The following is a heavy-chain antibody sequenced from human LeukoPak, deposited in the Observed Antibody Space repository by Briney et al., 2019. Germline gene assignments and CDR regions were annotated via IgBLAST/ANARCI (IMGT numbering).Heavy chain of an antibody. D-gene: IGHD3-22*01. Sequence: ASVKVSCKASGYTFTTYIMNWVRQAPGQGLGWMGWINTNTGNPTYAQGFTGRFVFSLDTSVSTAYLQISSLKAEDTAVYYCARGPERTRYYDSSGYQIDYWGQGTLVTVSS. J-gene: IGHJ4*02. CDR2: INTNTGNP. V-gene: IGHV7-4-1*02. CDR1: GYTFTTYI. CDR3: ARGPERTRYYDSSGYQIDY.